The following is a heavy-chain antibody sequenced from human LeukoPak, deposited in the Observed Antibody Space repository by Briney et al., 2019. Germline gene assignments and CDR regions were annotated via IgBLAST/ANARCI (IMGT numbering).Heavy chain of an antibody. CDR1: GYTFSIYN. D-gene: IGHD6-13*01. J-gene: IGHJ4*02. CDR3: AREGVAGTGLDY. Sequence: ASVKVSCKASGYTFSIYNMHWVRQAPGQGLEWMGIINPSGGTSYAQKLQGRITMTRDTSTVYMELSSLRSEDTAVYYCAREGVAGTGLDYWGQGILVTVSS. CDR2: INPSGGT. V-gene: IGHV1-46*01.